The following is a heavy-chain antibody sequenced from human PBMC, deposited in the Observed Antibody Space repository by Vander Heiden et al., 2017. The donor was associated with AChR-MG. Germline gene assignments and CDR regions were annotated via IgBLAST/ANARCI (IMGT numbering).Heavy chain of an antibody. CDR1: GFTFSSRD. V-gene: IGHV3-23*01. CDR3: ALDSSPDY. D-gene: IGHD3-22*01. CDR2: ISGSDGRP. J-gene: IGHJ4*02. Sequence: EVQLLESGGGLVQPGGSLRPSCVASGFTFSSRDMSWVRQAPGKGLEWVSAISGSDGRPYYIDSVKGRFTISRDNSRNTLYLQMNSLRAEDTAVYYCALDSSPDYWGQGTLVTVSA.